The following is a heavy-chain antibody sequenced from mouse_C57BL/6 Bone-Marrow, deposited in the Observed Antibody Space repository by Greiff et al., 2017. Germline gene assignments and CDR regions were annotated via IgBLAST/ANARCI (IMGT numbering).Heavy chain of an antibody. CDR3: ASTTVVDAMDD. V-gene: IGHV14-2*01. D-gene: IGHD1-1*01. J-gene: IGHJ4*01. Sequence: EVQLQQSGAELVKPGASVKLSCTASGFNIKDYYMHWVKQRTEQGLEWIGRIDPEDGETKYDPKFQGKATITADTSSNTADLQLSSLTSEDTAVYYCASTTVVDAMDDWGQGTSVTVAS. CDR2: IDPEDGET. CDR1: GFNIKDYY.